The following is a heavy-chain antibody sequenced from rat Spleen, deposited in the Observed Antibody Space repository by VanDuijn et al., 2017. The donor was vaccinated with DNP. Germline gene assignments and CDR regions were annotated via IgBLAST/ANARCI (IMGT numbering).Heavy chain of an antibody. Sequence: EVQLVESGGGLVQPGRSLKLSCAASGFTFSKYDMTWVRQVPTKGLEWVASISTSGGSTYYRDSVKGRFTVSRDNAKSTLYLQMNSLRSEDTATYYCARGSGTYYWYFDFWGPGTMVTVSS. CDR1: GFTFSKYD. V-gene: IGHV5-25*01. J-gene: IGHJ1*01. CDR3: ARGSGTYYWYFDF. D-gene: IGHD5-1*01. CDR2: ISTSGGST.